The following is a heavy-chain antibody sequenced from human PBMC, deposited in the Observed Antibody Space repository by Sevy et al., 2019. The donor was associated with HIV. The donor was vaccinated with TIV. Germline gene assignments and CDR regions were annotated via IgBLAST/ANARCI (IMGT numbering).Heavy chain of an antibody. CDR2: IYGSGGVT. D-gene: IGHD3-22*01. CDR3: AGWRYDSSGSFDAFDI. V-gene: IGHV3-23*01. J-gene: IGHJ3*02. CDR1: GLTFSSYA. Sequence: GGSLRLSCAASGLTFSSYAMNWVRQAPGKGLEWVSTIYGSGGVTYYADSVKGRFTISRDKSKNTLYLQMNSLRAEDTAVYYCAGWRYDSSGSFDAFDIWGQGTMVTVSS.